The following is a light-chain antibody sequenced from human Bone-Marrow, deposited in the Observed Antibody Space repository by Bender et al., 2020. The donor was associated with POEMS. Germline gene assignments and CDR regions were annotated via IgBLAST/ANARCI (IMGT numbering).Light chain of an antibody. CDR2: SSH. V-gene: IGLV1-44*01. J-gene: IGLJ3*02. Sequence: QSVLTQPPSASGTPGQRVTISCSGGSSNIGAHAVNWYQHLPGTAPKLLIYSSHRRPSEVPDRFSGSRSGTSASLAISGLQSEDEADYYGAVWDDSLNGWVCGGGTKRTVL. CDR1: SSNIGAHA. CDR3: AVWDDSLNGWV.